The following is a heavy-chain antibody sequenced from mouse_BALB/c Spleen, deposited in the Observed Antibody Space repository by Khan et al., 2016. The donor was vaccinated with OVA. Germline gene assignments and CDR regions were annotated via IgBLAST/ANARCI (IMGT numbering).Heavy chain of an antibody. D-gene: IGHD1-1*01. CDR1: GYSITSDYA. V-gene: IGHV3-2*02. J-gene: IGHJ2*01. Sequence: VQLKESGPGLVKPSQSLSLTCTVTGYSITSDYAWNWIRQFPGNKLEWMGYISYSGRTSYNPSLKSRISINRDTSKNQFFLQLNSVTTEDTATYGCARSVTITTVVATDFDYWCQGTTLTVSS. CDR3: ARSVTITTVVATDFDY. CDR2: ISYSGRT.